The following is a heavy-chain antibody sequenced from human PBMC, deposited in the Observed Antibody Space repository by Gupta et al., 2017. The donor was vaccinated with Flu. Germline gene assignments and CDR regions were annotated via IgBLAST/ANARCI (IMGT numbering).Heavy chain of an antibody. D-gene: IGHD1-20*01. Sequence: EVQLVESGGGLVKPGGSLRLSCAASGFTFSYYSMNWVRQAPGKGLEWVSSISSSSSYIYYADSLKGRFTISRNNAKNSLYLQMNSLRAEDTAVYYCARDPEGAYNWIHYYYMDVWGKGTTVTVSS. CDR3: ARDPEGAYNWIHYYYMDV. V-gene: IGHV3-21*01. J-gene: IGHJ6*03. CDR2: ISSSSSYI. CDR1: GFTFSYYS.